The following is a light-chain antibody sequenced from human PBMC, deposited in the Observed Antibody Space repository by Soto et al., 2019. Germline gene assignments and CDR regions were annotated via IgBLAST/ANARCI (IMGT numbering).Light chain of an antibody. CDR2: EAS. V-gene: IGKV1-9*01. CDR3: QQLYTLPFT. CDR1: HDISTF. Sequence: IHLTQSPSLLSASIGDRVTITCRASHDISTFLAWYQQKPGKAPKLLIYEASTLQSGVPSRFSGSGSGTEFTLTISGLLPEDFEAYHCQQLYTLPFTFGQGTRLEIK. J-gene: IGKJ5*01.